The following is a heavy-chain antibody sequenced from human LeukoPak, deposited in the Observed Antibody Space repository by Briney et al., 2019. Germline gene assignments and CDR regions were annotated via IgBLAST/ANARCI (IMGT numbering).Heavy chain of an antibody. CDR2: ISSSSSYI. J-gene: IGHJ4*02. V-gene: IGHV3-21*01. D-gene: IGHD3-22*01. CDR1: GLTFSSYS. Sequence: GGSLRLSCAASGLTFSSYSMNWVRQAPGKGLEWVSSISSSSSYIYYADSVKGRFTISRDNAKNSLYLQMNSLRAEDTAVYYCARDRAGYYDSSGSNDWGQGTLVTVSS. CDR3: ARDRAGYYDSSGSND.